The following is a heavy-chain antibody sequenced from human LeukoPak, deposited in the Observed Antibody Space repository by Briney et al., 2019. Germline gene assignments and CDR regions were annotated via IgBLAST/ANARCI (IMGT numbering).Heavy chain of an antibody. CDR1: GYTLTELS. D-gene: IGHD6-19*01. CDR2: FDPEDGET. V-gene: IGHV1-24*01. CDR3: ARGTLLYSSGWYLIGPFDF. J-gene: IGHJ3*01. Sequence: ASVKVSCKVSGYTLTELSMHWVRQAPGKGLEWMGGFDPEDGETIYAQKFQGRVTMTEDTSTSTAYLELRSLRSDDTAMYYCARGTLLYSSGWYLIGPFDFWGQGTMVTVSS.